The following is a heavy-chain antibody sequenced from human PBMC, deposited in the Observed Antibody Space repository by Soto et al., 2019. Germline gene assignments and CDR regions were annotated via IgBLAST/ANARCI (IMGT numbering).Heavy chain of an antibody. CDR3: AREENCSDGICYSEYFQR. D-gene: IGHD2-15*01. V-gene: IGHV1-46*01. J-gene: IGHJ1*01. CDR1: GYXXXXXX. Sequence: QVQLEQSGAEVKKPGASXXXSCKASGYXXXXXXXHWVRRAPGQXLXXXXVGNPSGGSTNYARKFQRRITLTRDTSRNTFYMELSSLTSEDTAVYYCAREENCSDGICYSEYFQRWGQGTLVTVSS. CDR2: GNPSGGST.